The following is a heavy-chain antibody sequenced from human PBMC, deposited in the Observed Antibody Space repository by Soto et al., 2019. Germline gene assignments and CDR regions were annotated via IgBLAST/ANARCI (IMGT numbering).Heavy chain of an antibody. J-gene: IGHJ5*02. V-gene: IGHV1-69*13. D-gene: IGHD2-2*01. CDR2: IIPIFGTA. CDR1: GGTFSSYA. CDR3: ARKEYCSSTSCYSSWFDP. Sequence: GASVKVSCKASGGTFSSYAISWVRQAPGQGLEWMGGIIPIFGTANYAQKFQGRVTITADESTSTAYMELSSLRSEDTAVYYCARKEYCSSTSCYSSWFDPWGQGTLVTV.